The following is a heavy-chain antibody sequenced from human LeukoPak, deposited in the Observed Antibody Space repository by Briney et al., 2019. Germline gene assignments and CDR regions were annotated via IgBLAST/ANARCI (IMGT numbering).Heavy chain of an antibody. CDR3: ATGRSGTTRDY. Sequence: GGSLRLSCAASAFTFSSYGMSWVRQAPGKGLEWVSAISGDGRDIFYADAVKGRFTISRDNSKNTLYLQMNSLRAEDTALYYCATGRSGTTRDYWGQGTLVTVSS. J-gene: IGHJ4*02. D-gene: IGHD3-10*01. CDR2: ISGDGRDI. V-gene: IGHV3-23*01. CDR1: AFTFSSYG.